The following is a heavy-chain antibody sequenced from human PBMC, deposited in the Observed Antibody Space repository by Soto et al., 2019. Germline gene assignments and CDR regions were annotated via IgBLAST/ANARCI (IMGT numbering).Heavy chain of an antibody. CDR1: GFTFDDYA. D-gene: IGHD2-15*01. Sequence: EVQLVESGGGLVQPGRSLRLSCAASGFTFDDYAMHWVRQAPGKGLEWVSGISWNSGSIGYADSVKGRFTISRDNAKNSMDLQMTSLRAEDTALYYCAKDTGGVVVAATFQHWGQGTLVTVSS. CDR2: ISWNSGSI. CDR3: AKDTGGVVVAATFQH. V-gene: IGHV3-9*01. J-gene: IGHJ1*01.